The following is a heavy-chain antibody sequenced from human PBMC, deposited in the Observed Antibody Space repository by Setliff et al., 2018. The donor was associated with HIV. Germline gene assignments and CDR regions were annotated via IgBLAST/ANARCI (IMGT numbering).Heavy chain of an antibody. V-gene: IGHV1-69*02. CDR2: IIPILGVA. Sequence: SVKVSCKASRRTFNSHTINWVRQAPGQGLDWMERIIPILGVANYAQRFQGKVTITADKSTSTAYMELTSLRFDDTAMYYCVRGVQSPPHYSYYYMDVWGEGTMVTVSS. J-gene: IGHJ6*03. CDR3: VRGVQSPPHYSYYYMDV. D-gene: IGHD3-3*01. CDR1: RRTFNSHT.